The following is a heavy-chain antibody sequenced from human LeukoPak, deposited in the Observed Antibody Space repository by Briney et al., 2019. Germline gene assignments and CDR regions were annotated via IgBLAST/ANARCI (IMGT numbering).Heavy chain of an antibody. D-gene: IGHD3-10*01. CDR2: IYYSGTT. CDR3: ARALTVRGVIDY. CDR1: GGSISSGDYY. Sequence: SETLSLTCTVSGGSISSGDYYWSWIRQPPGKVLEWIGYIYYSGTTYYNPSLKSRVTISVDTSKNQFSLKLSSVTAADTAVYYCARALTVRGVIDYWGQGTLVTVSS. V-gene: IGHV4-30-4*01. J-gene: IGHJ4*02.